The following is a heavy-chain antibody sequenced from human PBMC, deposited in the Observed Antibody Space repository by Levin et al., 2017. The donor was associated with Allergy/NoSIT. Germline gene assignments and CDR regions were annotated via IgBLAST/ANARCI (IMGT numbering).Heavy chain of an antibody. CDR1: GFTVSSNY. J-gene: IGHJ6*03. V-gene: IGHV3-53*01. CDR2: IYSGGST. CDR3: ARVNYDLWSGYPHLYYYYYMDV. D-gene: IGHD3-3*01. Sequence: GGSLRLSCAASGFTVSSNYMSWVRQAPGKGLEWVSVIYSGGSTYYADSVKGRFTISRDNSKNTLYLQMNSLRAEDTAVYYCARVNYDLWSGYPHLYYYYYMDVWGKGTTVTVSS.